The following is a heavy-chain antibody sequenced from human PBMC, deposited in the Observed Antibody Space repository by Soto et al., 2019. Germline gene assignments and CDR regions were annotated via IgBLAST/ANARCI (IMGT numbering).Heavy chain of an antibody. CDR1: GFTFNTYA. D-gene: IGHD5-12*01. V-gene: IGHV3-23*01. CDR2: ISGSGGST. J-gene: IGHJ5*02. CDR3: AKDLAYSGYDQNWFDP. Sequence: WGSLRLSCAAPGFTFNTYAMTWVRQAPGKGLEWVSLISGSGGSTYYADSVKGRFTISRDNSKNTLYLQMNGLRAEDTVVYYCAKDLAYSGYDQNWFDPWGQGTLVTVS.